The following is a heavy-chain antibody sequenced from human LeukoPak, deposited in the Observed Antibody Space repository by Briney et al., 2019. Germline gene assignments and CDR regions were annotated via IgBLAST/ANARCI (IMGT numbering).Heavy chain of an antibody. CDR1: GGSISSSSYY. V-gene: IGHV4-39*07. Sequence: PSETLSLTCTVSGGSISSSSYYWGWIRQPPGKGLEWIGSIYYSGSTYYNPSLKSRVTISVDTSKNQFSLKLSSVTAADTAVYYCAREGKAAAGINRNSYYYYYYMDVWGKGTTVTISS. J-gene: IGHJ6*03. D-gene: IGHD6-13*01. CDR2: IYYSGST. CDR3: AREGKAAAGINRNSYYYYYYMDV.